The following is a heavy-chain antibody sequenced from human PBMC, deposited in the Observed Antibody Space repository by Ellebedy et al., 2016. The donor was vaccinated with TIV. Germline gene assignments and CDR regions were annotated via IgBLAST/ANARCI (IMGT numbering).Heavy chain of an antibody. CDR1: GYTFTNKHY. V-gene: IGHV1-46*01. Sequence: AASVKVSCKASGYTFTNKHYIHWVRQAPGQGLEWMGIIHPGEGSTDYAQKFQGRVTMTRDTSTSTVYMELSSLRSEETAVYYCARTSDCSGGSCNDYYYGMDVWGHGTTVTVSS. CDR3: ARTSDCSGGSCNDYYYGMDV. J-gene: IGHJ6*02. D-gene: IGHD2-15*01. CDR2: IHPGEGST.